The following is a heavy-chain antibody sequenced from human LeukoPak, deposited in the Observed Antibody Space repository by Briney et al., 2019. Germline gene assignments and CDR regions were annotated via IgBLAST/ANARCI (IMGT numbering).Heavy chain of an antibody. CDR3: AKASGVVVSYGMDV. V-gene: IGHV1-69*13. Sequence: ASVKVSFKASGGTFHSYAISWVRPAPGQGLEWMGGIIPIFGTANYAQKFQGRVTITADESTSTAYMELSSLRSEDTAVYYCAKASGVVVSYGMDVWGKGTTVTVSS. CDR2: IIPIFGTA. D-gene: IGHD2-15*01. J-gene: IGHJ6*04. CDR1: GGTFHSYA.